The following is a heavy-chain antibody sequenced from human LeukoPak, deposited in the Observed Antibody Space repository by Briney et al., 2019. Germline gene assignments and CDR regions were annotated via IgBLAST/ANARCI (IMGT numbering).Heavy chain of an antibody. J-gene: IGHJ4*02. V-gene: IGHV3-21*01. CDR2: ISSSSSYI. CDR3: ARGGCSGYGFDY. D-gene: IGHD5-12*01. Sequence: PGGSLRLSCAASGFTFSSYSMNWVRQAPGKGLEWVSSISSSSSYIYYADSVKGRFTISRDNAKNSLYLQMNSLRAEDTAVYYCARGGCSGYGFDYWGQGTLVTVSS. CDR1: GFTFSSYS.